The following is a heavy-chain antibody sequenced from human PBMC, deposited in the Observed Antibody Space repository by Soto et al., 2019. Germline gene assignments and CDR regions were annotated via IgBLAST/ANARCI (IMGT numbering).Heavy chain of an antibody. D-gene: IGHD6-13*01. J-gene: IGHJ4*02. CDR3: ARVSSSSRSNFDY. V-gene: IGHV3-11*06. Sequence: GGSLRLSCAASGFTFSDYYMSWIRQAPGKGLEWVSYISSSSSYTNYADSVKGRFTISRDNAKNSLYLQMNSLRAEDTAVYYCARVSSSSRSNFDYWGQGTLVTVSS. CDR2: ISSSSSYT. CDR1: GFTFSDYY.